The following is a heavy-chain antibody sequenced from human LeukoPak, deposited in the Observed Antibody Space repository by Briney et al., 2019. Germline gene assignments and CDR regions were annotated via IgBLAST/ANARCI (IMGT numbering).Heavy chain of an antibody. CDR2: GYYSGST. V-gene: IGHV4-39*01. J-gene: IGHJ4*02. CDR3: ARHKGQHTVDY. Sequence: PSETLSLTCIVSGGSVSISNYYWGWIRQPPGKDLEWIGSGYYSGSTYYNPSLKSRVTISVDTSKNQLSLKLSSATAADTAVYYCARHKGQHTVDYWGQGTLVTVSS. D-gene: IGHD2-2*01. CDR1: GGSVSISNYY.